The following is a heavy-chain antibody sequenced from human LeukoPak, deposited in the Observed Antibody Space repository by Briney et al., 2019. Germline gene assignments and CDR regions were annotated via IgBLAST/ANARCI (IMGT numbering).Heavy chain of an antibody. CDR2: MNPNSGNT. CDR3: ARPRLQLWPEDDAFDI. CDR1: GYTFTSYD. Sequence: ASVKVSCKASGYTFTSYDINWVRQATGQGLEWMGWMNPNSGNTGYAQKFQGRVTMTRNTSISTVYMELSSLRSEDTAVYYCARPRLQLWPEDDAFDIWGQGTMVTVSS. V-gene: IGHV1-8*01. D-gene: IGHD5-18*01. J-gene: IGHJ3*02.